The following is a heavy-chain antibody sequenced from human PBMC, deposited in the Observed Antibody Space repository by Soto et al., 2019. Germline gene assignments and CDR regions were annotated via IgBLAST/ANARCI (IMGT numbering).Heavy chain of an antibody. J-gene: IGHJ4*02. CDR3: AKDSGYKQQQPIDY. Sequence: GGSLRLSCAASGFTFISYAMSWVRQAPGKGLEWVSAISGSGGSTYYADSVKGRFTISRDNSKNTLYLQMNSLRAEDTAVYYCAKDSGYKQQQPIDYWGQGTLVTVSS. CDR1: GFTFISYA. D-gene: IGHD6-13*01. CDR2: ISGSGGST. V-gene: IGHV3-23*01.